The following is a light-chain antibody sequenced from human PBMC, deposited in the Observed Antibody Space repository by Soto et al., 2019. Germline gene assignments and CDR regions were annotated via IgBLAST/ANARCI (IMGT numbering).Light chain of an antibody. CDR3: CSYAGSRTFV. CDR1: SSDVGAYNL. J-gene: IGLJ2*01. V-gene: IGLV2-23*01. CDR2: EGS. Sequence: QSALTQPASVSGSPEQSITISCTGTSSDVGAYNLVSWYQQHPGKAPRIIIYEGSKRPSGISHRFSGSKSDNTASLTISGLRAEDEAHYHCCSYAGSRTFVFGGGTKVTVL.